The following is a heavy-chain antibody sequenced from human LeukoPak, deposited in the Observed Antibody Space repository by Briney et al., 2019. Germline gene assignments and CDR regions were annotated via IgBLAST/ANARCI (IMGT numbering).Heavy chain of an antibody. J-gene: IGHJ3*02. V-gene: IGHV3-23*01. CDR3: SKDPNGDYVGAFDM. CDR1: GFTFTSYP. CDR2: ISASGGGT. Sequence: PGGSLRLSCAASGFTFTSYPMSWVRQAPGKGLEWVSAISASGGGTYYADSVKGRFTISRDNSRSMAFLHMNRLRADDTAVYYCSKDPNGDYVGAFDMWGTGTMVTASS. D-gene: IGHD4-17*01.